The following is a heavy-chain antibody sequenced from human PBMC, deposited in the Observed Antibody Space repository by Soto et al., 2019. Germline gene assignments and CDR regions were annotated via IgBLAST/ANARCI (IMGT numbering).Heavy chain of an antibody. J-gene: IGHJ4*02. CDR3: ARGLISGSHYSGGWYYFDS. CDR1: GESFSGYI. V-gene: IGHV4-34*01. Sequence: QVQLQQSGAGLLKPSETLSLTCAVYGESFSGYIWTWIRQTPGKGLQWIGQINHSGSANYNPSLKSRVTISVHTSNSQFSLELSSVTDADTAVYYCARGLISGSHYSGGWYYFDSWGQGTQVTVSS. CDR2: INHSGSA. D-gene: IGHD1-26*01.